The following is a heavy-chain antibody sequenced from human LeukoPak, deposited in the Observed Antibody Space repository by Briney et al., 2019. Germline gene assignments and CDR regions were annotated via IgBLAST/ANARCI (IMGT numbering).Heavy chain of an antibody. CDR2: IYYSGST. CDR3: ARRAPYSYEWSTLDY. V-gene: IGHV4-59*08. CDR1: GGPISSYY. D-gene: IGHD5-18*01. J-gene: IGHJ4*02. Sequence: ASETLSLTCTVSGGPISSYYWSWIRQPPGKGLEWIGYIYYSGSTNYNPSLKSRVTISVDTSKNQFSLKLSSVTAADTAVYYCARRAPYSYEWSTLDYWGQGTLVTVSS.